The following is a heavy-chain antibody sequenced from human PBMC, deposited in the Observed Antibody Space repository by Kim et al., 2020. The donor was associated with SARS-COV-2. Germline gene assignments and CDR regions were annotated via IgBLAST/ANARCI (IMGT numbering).Heavy chain of an antibody. D-gene: IGHD2-2*01. J-gene: IGHJ5*02. V-gene: IGHV1-69*02. Sequence: SVKVSCKASGGTFSSYTISWVRQAPGQGLEWMGRIIPLLGIANYTQKFQGRVTITADKSTSTAYMELSSLRSEDTAVYYCARFHSSMSCFDPWGQGTLVTVSS. CDR1: GGTFSSYT. CDR2: IIPLLGIA. CDR3: ARFHSSMSCFDP.